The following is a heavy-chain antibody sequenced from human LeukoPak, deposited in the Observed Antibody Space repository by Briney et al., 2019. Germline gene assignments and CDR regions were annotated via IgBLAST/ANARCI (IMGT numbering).Heavy chain of an antibody. CDR2: ISLDGATT. CDR3: AKDFPWKGSGWDDAFDI. D-gene: IGHD6-19*01. V-gene: IGHV3-23*01. J-gene: IGHJ3*02. CDR1: GFTFSSYA. Sequence: GGSLRLSCAASGFTFSSYAMSWVRQAPGKGLEWVSGISLDGATTYYAGSVEGRFTISRDNSKNALYLQMNSLRAEDTAVYYCAKDFPWKGSGWDDAFDIWGQGTMVTVSS.